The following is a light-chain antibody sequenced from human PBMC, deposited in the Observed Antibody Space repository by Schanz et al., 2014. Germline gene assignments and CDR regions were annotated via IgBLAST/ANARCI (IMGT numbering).Light chain of an antibody. CDR3: QHYYSTPPT. J-gene: IGKJ1*01. CDR2: DAS. CDR1: QSVSSD. Sequence: ETVLTQSPATLSLSPGERAPLSCRASQSVSSDLACYQQKFGQAPRLLIYDASNRATGIPARFSGSGSGTDFTLTISSLQAEDVAVYYCQHYYSTPPTFGQGTKVEIK. V-gene: IGKV3-11*01.